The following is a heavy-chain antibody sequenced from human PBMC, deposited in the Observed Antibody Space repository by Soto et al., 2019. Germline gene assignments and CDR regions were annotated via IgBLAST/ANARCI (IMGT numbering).Heavy chain of an antibody. D-gene: IGHD1-7*01. CDR3: ARTTVVTGTPDFDY. Sequence: QVQLVESGGGVVQPGRSLRLSCAASGFTFSNFPMHWVRQAPGTRLEWVAVISYGGLNNYDADSVQGRFTISRDDSKNTVYLQMIGLSPEATAVYFCARTTVVTGTPDFDYWGQGTLVTVSS. CDR2: ISYGGLNN. J-gene: IGHJ4*02. V-gene: IGHV3-30-3*01. CDR1: GFTFSNFP.